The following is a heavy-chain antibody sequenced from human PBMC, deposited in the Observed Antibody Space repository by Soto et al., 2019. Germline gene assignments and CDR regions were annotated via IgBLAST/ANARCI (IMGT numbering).Heavy chain of an antibody. CDR1: GFTFDDYA. J-gene: IGHJ4*02. CDR3: AKDMVAVAGDFDY. D-gene: IGHD6-19*01. Sequence: EVQLVESGGGLVQPGRSLRLSCAASGFTFDDYAMHWVRQAPGKGLEWVSGISWNSGSIGYADSVKGRFTISRDNANNSLYLQMNSLRAEDTALYYCAKDMVAVAGDFDYWGQGTLVTVSS. CDR2: ISWNSGSI. V-gene: IGHV3-9*01.